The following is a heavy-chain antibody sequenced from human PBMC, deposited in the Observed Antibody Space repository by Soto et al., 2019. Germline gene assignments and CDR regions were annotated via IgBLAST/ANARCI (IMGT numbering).Heavy chain of an antibody. J-gene: IGHJ3*02. CDR1: GGSISSYY. Sequence: SATRSLPCPFSGGSISSYYWTWIRQPPGKGLEWIGYIYYSGSTNYNPSLKSRVTISVDTSKNQFSLKLSSVTAADTAVYYCARASRGYSYGWAFDIWGQGTMVTVS. CDR3: ARASRGYSYGWAFDI. CDR2: IYYSGST. D-gene: IGHD5-18*01. V-gene: IGHV4-59*01.